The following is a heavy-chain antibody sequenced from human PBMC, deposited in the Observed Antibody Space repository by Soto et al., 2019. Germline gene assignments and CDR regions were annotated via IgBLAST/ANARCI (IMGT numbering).Heavy chain of an antibody. V-gene: IGHV3-21*04. J-gene: IGHJ6*02. CDR1: GFTFSSYS. CDR3: ARDPPATRHGMDV. CDR2: ISSSSSYI. Sequence: GGSLRLSCAASGFTFSSYSMNWVRQAPGKGPEWVSSISSSSSYIYYADSVRGRFTISRDNSKNTLYLQMKSLRAEDTAVYYCARDPPATRHGMDVWGQGTTVTVSS.